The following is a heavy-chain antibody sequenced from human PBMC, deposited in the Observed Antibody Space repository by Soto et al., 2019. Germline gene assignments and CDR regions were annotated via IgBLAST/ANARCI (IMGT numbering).Heavy chain of an antibody. Sequence: GGALRLSCEASGFTFSRVRMNWVRQVPGKGLEWVASISSGSSDTWYADSVKGRFIISSDNAQNSLFLQMNTLRPEDTAIYYCARVAYWGPGTQVTVSS. CDR2: ISSGSSDT. V-gene: IGHV3-21*01. CDR3: ARVAY. J-gene: IGHJ4*02. CDR1: GFTFSRVR.